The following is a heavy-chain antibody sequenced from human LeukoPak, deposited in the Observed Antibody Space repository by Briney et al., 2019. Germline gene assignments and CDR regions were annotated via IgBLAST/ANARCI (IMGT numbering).Heavy chain of an antibody. V-gene: IGHV4-34*01. J-gene: IGHJ6*03. D-gene: IGHD3-3*01. CDR2: INHSGST. CDR1: GGSFSGYY. Sequence: SETLSLTCAVYGGSFSGYYWSWIRQPPGKGLEWIGEINHSGSTNYNPSLKSRVTISVDTSKNQFSLKLISVTAADTAVYSCARRNPFWSGYYGRYYYMDVWGKGTTVTVSS. CDR3: ARRNPFWSGYYGRYYYMDV.